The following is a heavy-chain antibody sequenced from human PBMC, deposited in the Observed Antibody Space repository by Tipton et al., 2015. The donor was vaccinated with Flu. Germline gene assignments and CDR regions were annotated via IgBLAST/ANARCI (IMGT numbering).Heavy chain of an antibody. CDR1: GFTFSSYW. V-gene: IGHV3-7*01. CDR3: ARQTIAAVYYFDY. CDR2: IKQDGSEK. D-gene: IGHD6-13*01. J-gene: IGHJ4*02. Sequence: SLRLSCAASGFTFSSYWMSWVRQAPGKGLEWVANIKQDGSEKYYVDSVKGRFTISRDNAKNSLYLQMNSLRAEDTAVYCCARQTIAAVYYFDYWGQGTLVTVS.